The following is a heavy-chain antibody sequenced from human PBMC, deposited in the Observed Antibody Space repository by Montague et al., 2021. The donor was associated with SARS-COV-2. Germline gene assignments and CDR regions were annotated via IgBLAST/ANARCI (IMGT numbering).Heavy chain of an antibody. CDR3: ARVGRQQLVRLSGMDV. D-gene: IGHD6-13*01. V-gene: IGHV4-39*07. Sequence: SETLSLTCTVSGGSISSSSYYWGWIRQPPGKGLEWIGSIDYSGSTCYXPPLKSRVTISVDTSKNQFSLKLSSVTAADTAVYYCARVGRQQLVRLSGMDVWGQGTTVTVSS. CDR2: IDYSGST. J-gene: IGHJ6*02. CDR1: GGSISSSSYY.